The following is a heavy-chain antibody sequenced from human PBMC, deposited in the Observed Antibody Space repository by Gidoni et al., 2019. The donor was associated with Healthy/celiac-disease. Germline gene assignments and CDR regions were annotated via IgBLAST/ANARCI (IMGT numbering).Heavy chain of an antibody. V-gene: IGHV4-38-2*01. CDR3: ARGIAVAGIPYYGMDV. Sequence: QVQLQESGPGLVKPSETLSLTCAVSGYSISSGYYWGWNRQPPGKGLEWLGSIYHRGSTSYNPSLKSRVTISVDTSNNQFSLKLGSVTAADTAVYYCARGIAVAGIPYYGMDVWGQGTTVTVSS. D-gene: IGHD6-19*01. CDR2: IYHRGST. CDR1: GYSISSGYY. J-gene: IGHJ6*02.